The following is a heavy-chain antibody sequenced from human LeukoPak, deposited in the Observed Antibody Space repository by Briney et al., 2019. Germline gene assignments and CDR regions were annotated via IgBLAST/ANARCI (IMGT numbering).Heavy chain of an antibody. CDR3: ARGGLEFDP. J-gene: IGHJ5*02. CDR1: GYTFTTYE. CDR2: MNPNSGNT. Sequence: ASVKVSCKASGYTFTTYEIHWVRQAPGQGLEWMGWMNPNSGNTAYVQKFQGRVTMTRTTSINTAYMELSGLRSADTAVYYCARGGLEFDPWGQGTLVTVSS. D-gene: IGHD3/OR15-3a*01. V-gene: IGHV1-8*02.